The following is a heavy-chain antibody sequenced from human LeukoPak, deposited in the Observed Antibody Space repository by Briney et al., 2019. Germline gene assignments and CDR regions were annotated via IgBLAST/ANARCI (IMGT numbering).Heavy chain of an antibody. CDR2: ISDDGSNT. Sequence: GGSLRLSCEATGFIFSSYAMHWVRQAPGKGLEWLTVISDDGSNTYYADSVKGRFTISRDNSKNTVYLQMSSLKTEDTAVYFCARERDVGYCSSFTCHAPDYWGQGTLVTVSS. CDR1: GFIFSSYA. D-gene: IGHD2-2*01. CDR3: ARERDVGYCSSFTCHAPDY. J-gene: IGHJ4*02. V-gene: IGHV3-30-3*01.